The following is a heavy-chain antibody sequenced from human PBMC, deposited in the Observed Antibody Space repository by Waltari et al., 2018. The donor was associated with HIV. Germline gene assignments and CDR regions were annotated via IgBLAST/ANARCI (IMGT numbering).Heavy chain of an antibody. D-gene: IGHD3-9*01. Sequence: LKLQGSVPGLVKPSENLSLTCTVSGGPISSSSYYVGWIRPDPGQGLGWFGIIYYSGSTYYNPSLKSRVTISVDTSKNQFSLKRSSVTAADTAVYYCARVEKREYYDILTGYPTGWFDPWGQGTLVTVSS. CDR1: GGPISSSSYY. J-gene: IGHJ5*02. CDR3: ARVEKREYYDILTGYPTGWFDP. CDR2: IYYSGST. V-gene: IGHV4-39*07.